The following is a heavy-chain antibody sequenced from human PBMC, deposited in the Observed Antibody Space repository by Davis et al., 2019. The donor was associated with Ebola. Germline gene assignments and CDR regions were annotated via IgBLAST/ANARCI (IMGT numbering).Heavy chain of an antibody. D-gene: IGHD3-3*01. J-gene: IGHJ6*04. CDR2: IYYSGST. Sequence: SEPLSLTCTVSGGSLSRCNYSWTWSWIRQPLGQGLAWIGSIYYSGSTYYNPSLKSRVTISVDTSKNQFSLKLSSVTAADTSVYYCARGAGDDFWSGYSAFYYYYGMDVWGKGTTVTVSS. CDR1: GGSLSRCNYS. CDR3: ARGAGDDFWSGYSAFYYYYGMDV. V-gene: IGHV4-39*01.